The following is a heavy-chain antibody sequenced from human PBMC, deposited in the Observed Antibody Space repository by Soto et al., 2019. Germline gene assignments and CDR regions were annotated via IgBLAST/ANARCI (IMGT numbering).Heavy chain of an antibody. Sequence: SVKVSCKASGGTFSSYAISWVRQAPGQGLEWMGGIIPIFGTANYAQKFQGRVTITADKSTSTAYMELSSLRPEDTAVYYCARDRLPVVVPAANYYYYGMDVWGQGTTVTVSS. J-gene: IGHJ6*02. D-gene: IGHD2-2*01. CDR3: ARDRLPVVVPAANYYYYGMDV. V-gene: IGHV1-69*06. CDR2: IIPIFGTA. CDR1: GGTFSSYA.